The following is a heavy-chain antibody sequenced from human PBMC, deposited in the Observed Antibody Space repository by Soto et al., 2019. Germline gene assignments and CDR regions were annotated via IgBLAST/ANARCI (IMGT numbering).Heavy chain of an antibody. Sequence: GESLKISCKGSGFSFTNYWISWVRQMPGKGLEWMGNIDPVDSYANYSPSFQGHVTFSVDTSISTAYLQMNSLRAGDTALYYCSRENWFQDYWGQGTRVTVSS. D-gene: IGHD3-10*01. J-gene: IGHJ4*02. CDR2: IDPVDSYA. CDR1: GFSFTNYW. V-gene: IGHV5-10-1*01. CDR3: SRENWFQDY.